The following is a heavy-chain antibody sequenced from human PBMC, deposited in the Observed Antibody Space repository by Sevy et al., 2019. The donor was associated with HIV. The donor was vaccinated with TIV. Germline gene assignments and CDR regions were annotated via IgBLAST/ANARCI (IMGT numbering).Heavy chain of an antibody. V-gene: IGHV3-15*01. J-gene: IGHJ4*02. CDR2: IKSKTDGGTT. CDR3: TTGSVRYFDWLLPLGY. CDR1: GFTFSNAW. Sequence: GGSLRLSCAASGFTFSNAWMSWVRQAPGKGLEWVGRIKSKTDGGTTDYAAPVKGRFTISRDDSKNTLYLQMNSLKTEDTAVYYCTTGSVRYFDWLLPLGYWGQGTLVTVSS. D-gene: IGHD3-9*01.